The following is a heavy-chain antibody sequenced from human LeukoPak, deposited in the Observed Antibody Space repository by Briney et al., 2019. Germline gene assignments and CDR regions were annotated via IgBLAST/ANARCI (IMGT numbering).Heavy chain of an antibody. D-gene: IGHD3-9*01. J-gene: IGHJ3*02. CDR3: ARSTRWAYDILTGYSDAFDI. CDR1: GYSFTNYW. Sequence: GESLKISCKGSGYSFTNYWIGWVRQMPGKGLEWMGIIYPGDSDTRYSPSFQGQVTISADKSISTAYLQWSSLKASDTAMYYCARSTRWAYDILTGYSDAFDIWGQGTMVTVSS. V-gene: IGHV5-51*01. CDR2: IYPGDSDT.